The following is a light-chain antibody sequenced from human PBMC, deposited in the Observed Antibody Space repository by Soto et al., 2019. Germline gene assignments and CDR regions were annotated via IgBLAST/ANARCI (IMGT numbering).Light chain of an antibody. CDR3: QSYDSSNWV. J-gene: IGLJ3*02. CDR2: EDN. CDR1: SGSIASNY. Sequence: NFMLTQPHSVSESPGKTVTISCTRSSGSIASNYVQWYHQRPGSAPTIVMYEDNQRPSGVPDRFSGSIDRSSNYASLTISGLKTEDEGDFYCQSYDSSNWVFGGGTKLTVL. V-gene: IGLV6-57*04.